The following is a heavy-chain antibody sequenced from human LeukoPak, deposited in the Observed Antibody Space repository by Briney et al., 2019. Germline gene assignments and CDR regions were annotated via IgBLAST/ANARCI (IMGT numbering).Heavy chain of an antibody. Sequence: SQTLSLTCAISGDSVSSNNVAWSWFRQSPSRGLEWLGRTWHRSQWYNQYPPSLKGRVTVNPDTSKNQFSLQVKSVTPEDTAVYYCTREGSGLPGYFDYWGQGTLVIVSS. CDR1: GDSVSSNNVA. D-gene: IGHD3-10*01. CDR2: TWHRSQWYN. CDR3: TREGSGLPGYFDY. J-gene: IGHJ4*02. V-gene: IGHV6-1*01.